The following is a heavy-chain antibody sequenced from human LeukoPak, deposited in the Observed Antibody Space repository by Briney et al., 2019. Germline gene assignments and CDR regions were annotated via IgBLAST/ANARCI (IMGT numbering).Heavy chain of an antibody. J-gene: IGHJ4*02. Sequence: PGGSLRLSCAASGFTFNNFALDWVRQAPGKGLEWISRIGPSGVTTYYAASVKGRFTISRDNSKNSLYLQMNSLRAEDTALYYCARQLNLGYWGQGTLVTVSS. V-gene: IGHV3-23*01. CDR3: ARQLNLGY. CDR2: IGPSGVTT. D-gene: IGHD1-1*01. CDR1: GFTFNNFA.